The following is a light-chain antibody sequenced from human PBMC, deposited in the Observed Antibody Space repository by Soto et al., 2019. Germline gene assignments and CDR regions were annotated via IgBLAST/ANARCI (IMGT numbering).Light chain of an antibody. Sequence: DIQMTQSPSTLCGSVGDRVTITCRASQTISSWLAWYQQKPGKAPKLLIYKASTLKSGVPSRFSGSGSGTEFTLTIRSLQPDDFAPYYCQHYNSYSEAFGQGTKV. V-gene: IGKV1-5*03. CDR3: QHYNSYSEA. CDR2: KAS. J-gene: IGKJ1*01. CDR1: QTISSW.